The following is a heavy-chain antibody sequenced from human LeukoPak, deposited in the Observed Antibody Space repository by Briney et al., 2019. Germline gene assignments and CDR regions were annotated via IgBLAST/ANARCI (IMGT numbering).Heavy chain of an antibody. CDR1: GGSISSYY. CDR2: IYYSGST. V-gene: IGHV4-59*01. D-gene: IGHD2-21*02. J-gene: IGHJ6*03. Sequence: PSETLSLTCTVSGGSISSYYWSWIRQPPGKGLEWIGYIYYSGSTTYNPSLKSRVTISVDTSKNQFSLKLSSVTAADTAVYYCATGDARSSSDHYYMDVWGKGTTVTISS. CDR3: ATGDARSSSDHYYMDV.